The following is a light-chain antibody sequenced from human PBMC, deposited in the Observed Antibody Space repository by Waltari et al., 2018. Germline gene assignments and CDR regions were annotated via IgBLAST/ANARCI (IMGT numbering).Light chain of an antibody. Sequence: QSALTQPASVSGSPGQSITISCTGTSNDVGGYNHVSWYPQHPGKAPKRMIFDVNDRPSGVSNRFSGSKSGNTASLTISGLQAEDEADYYCNSFTSSSTWVFGGGTKLTVL. CDR1: SNDVGGYNH. CDR3: NSFTSSSTWV. V-gene: IGLV2-14*01. CDR2: DVN. J-gene: IGLJ3*02.